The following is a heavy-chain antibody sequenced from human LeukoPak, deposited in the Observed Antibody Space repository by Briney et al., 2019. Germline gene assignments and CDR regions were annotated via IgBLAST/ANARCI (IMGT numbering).Heavy chain of an antibody. V-gene: IGHV3-11*05. J-gene: IGHJ4*02. CDR1: GFTFSDYY. Sequence: NSGGSLRLSCAASGFTFSDYYMSWIRQAPGKGLEWVSYISSSSSYTKYADSVKGRFTISRDNAKNSVYLQMNSLRAEDTAVYYCARGYSTSWYPGDYWGQGTLVTVSS. CDR2: ISSSSSYT. CDR3: ARGYSTSWYPGDY. D-gene: IGHD6-13*01.